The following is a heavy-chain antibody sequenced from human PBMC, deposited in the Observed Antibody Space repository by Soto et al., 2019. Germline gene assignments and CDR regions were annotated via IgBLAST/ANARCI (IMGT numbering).Heavy chain of an antibody. D-gene: IGHD3-10*01. V-gene: IGHV1-69*13. CDR3: ARTLLPLRGDGSGSYDY. CDR1: GGTFSIYA. Sequence: GASVKVSCKASGGTFSIYAISWVRQAPGQGREWMGGIIPIFGTANYAQKFQGRVTITADESTSTAYMELSSLRSEDTAVYYCARTLLPLRGDGSGSYDYWGQGTLVTVSS. J-gene: IGHJ4*02. CDR2: IIPIFGTA.